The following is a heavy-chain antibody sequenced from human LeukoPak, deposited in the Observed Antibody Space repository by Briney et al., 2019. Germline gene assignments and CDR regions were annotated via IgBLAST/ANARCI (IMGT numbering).Heavy chain of an antibody. CDR1: GFTFSSYG. J-gene: IGHJ4*02. V-gene: IGHV3-30*02. Sequence: GGSLRLSCAASGFTFSSYGMHWVRQAPGKGLEWVAFIRYDGSNKYYADSVKGRFTISRDNSKNTLYLQMNSLRAEDTAVYYCAKRRLGWELPFLFDYWGQGTLVTVSS. CDR2: IRYDGSNK. CDR3: AKRRLGWELPFLFDY. D-gene: IGHD1-26*01.